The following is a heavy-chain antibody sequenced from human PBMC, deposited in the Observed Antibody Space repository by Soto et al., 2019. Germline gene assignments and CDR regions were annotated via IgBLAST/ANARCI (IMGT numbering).Heavy chain of an antibody. CDR2: VHDSWGA. Sequence: SETLSLTCTVSGGSMSGYYWSWIRLPPGKPMEWIGYVHDSWGAAYNPSLRSRIAISLDTSKSQISLSLTSVSATDTAMYYCVRQGYGPLHGLVDVWGQGTTVTVSS. V-gene: IGHV4-59*08. D-gene: IGHD5-18*01. CDR1: GGSMSGYY. J-gene: IGHJ6*02. CDR3: VRQGYGPLHGLVDV.